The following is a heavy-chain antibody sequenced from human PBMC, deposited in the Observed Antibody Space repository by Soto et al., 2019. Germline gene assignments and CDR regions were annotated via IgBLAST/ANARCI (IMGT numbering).Heavy chain of an antibody. CDR2: INHSGST. CDR3: ARVPIACTSASCYNHYYYSMDV. D-gene: IGHD2-2*02. CDR1: GGSFSGYY. J-gene: IGHJ6*02. V-gene: IGHV4-34*01. Sequence: SETLSLTCAVYGGSFSGYYWSWIRQPPGKGLEWIGEINHSGSTNYNPSLKSRVTISVDTSKNQFSLKLSPVTAADTAVYYCARVPIACTSASCYNHYYYSMDVWGQGTTVTVSS.